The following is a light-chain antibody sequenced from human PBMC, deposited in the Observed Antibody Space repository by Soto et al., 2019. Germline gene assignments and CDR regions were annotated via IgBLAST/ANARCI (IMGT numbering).Light chain of an antibody. J-gene: IGLJ1*01. Sequence: QFALTQPRSVCGSPGQSVTISCTGSSSDVGAYNFASWYQQDPGAAPKLLIHDVNKRPPGVPDRFSASKSGNTASLTISGLQAEDEADYYCCSYAGEYKYVFGSGTKLTV. V-gene: IGLV2-11*01. CDR2: DVN. CDR3: CSYAGEYKYV. CDR1: SSDVGAYNF.